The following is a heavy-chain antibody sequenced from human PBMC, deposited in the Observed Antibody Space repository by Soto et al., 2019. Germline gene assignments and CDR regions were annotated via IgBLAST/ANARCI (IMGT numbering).Heavy chain of an antibody. CDR1: SGSFSTYY. J-gene: IGHJ4*02. CDR3: AGGAAADYFHY. Sequence: PSETLSLTCTVSSGSFSTYYWSWIRQPAGKGLEWIGRIYSSGSTLYNPSLKSRVTMSVDTSRNHFSLNPNSVTAADTAVYYCAGGAAADYFHYWGQGTLVTVSS. CDR2: IYSSGST. D-gene: IGHD6-13*01. V-gene: IGHV4-4*07.